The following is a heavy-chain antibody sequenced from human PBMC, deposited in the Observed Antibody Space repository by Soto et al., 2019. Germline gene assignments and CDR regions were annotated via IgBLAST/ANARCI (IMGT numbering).Heavy chain of an antibody. V-gene: IGHV3-73*01. CDR2: IRSKANNYAT. CDR3: TRGPNDTRGYFHIDS. Sequence: GGSLRLSCAASGLTLSGSAMHWVRQASGKGLEWVGQIRSKANNYATAYAASVQGRFTISRDDSQNTAYLQMNNLRVEDTALYYCTRGPNDTRGYFHIDSWGQGTLVTVSS. D-gene: IGHD3-22*01. J-gene: IGHJ4*02. CDR1: GLTLSGSA.